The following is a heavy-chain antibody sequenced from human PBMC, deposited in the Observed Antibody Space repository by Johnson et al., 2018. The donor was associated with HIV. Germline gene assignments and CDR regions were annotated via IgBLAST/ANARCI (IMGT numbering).Heavy chain of an antibody. CDR2: ISSSGSTM. CDR3: AKRGSTMIGGAGAFDI. J-gene: IGHJ3*02. CDR1: GLTFSDYY. V-gene: IGHV3-11*01. D-gene: IGHD3-22*01. Sequence: QVQLVESGGGLVKPGGSLRLSCAAPGLTFSDYYMTWIRQAPGKGLEWVSYISSSGSTMYYADSVKGRFTISRDNAKNSLYLQMNSLRAEDTAVYYCAKRGSTMIGGAGAFDIWGQGTMVTVSP.